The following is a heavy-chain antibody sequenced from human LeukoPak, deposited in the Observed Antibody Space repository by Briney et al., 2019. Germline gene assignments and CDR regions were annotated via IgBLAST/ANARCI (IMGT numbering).Heavy chain of an antibody. D-gene: IGHD2-8*02. J-gene: IGHJ4*02. Sequence: ASVNVSSTSSVYTFIPYYMHWVRQAPGQGREWRGWINPNNGATNYAQKFQGRLTISRDTSIATAYMELTSLISDDTAVYYCASEAFCAGGGCFLHRVASWGPGTLVTVSS. CDR1: VYTFIPYY. CDR3: ASEAFCAGGGCFLHRVAS. CDR2: INPNNGAT. V-gene: IGHV1-2*02.